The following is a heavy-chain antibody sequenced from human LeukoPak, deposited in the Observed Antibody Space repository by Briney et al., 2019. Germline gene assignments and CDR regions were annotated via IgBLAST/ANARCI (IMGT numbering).Heavy chain of an antibody. V-gene: IGHV3-23*01. Sequence: PGGSLRLSCAASGFTFSSYAMSWVRQAPGKGLGWVSAISGSGGSTYYADSVKGRFTISRDNSKNTLYLQMNSLRAEDTAVYYCAKLLDYGGSFFDYWGQGTLVTVSS. D-gene: IGHD4-23*01. CDR3: AKLLDYGGSFFDY. CDR1: GFTFSSYA. J-gene: IGHJ4*02. CDR2: ISGSGGST.